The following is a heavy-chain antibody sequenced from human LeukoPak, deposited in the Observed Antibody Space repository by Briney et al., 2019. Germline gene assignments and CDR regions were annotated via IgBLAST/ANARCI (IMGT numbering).Heavy chain of an antibody. J-gene: IGHJ5*02. V-gene: IGHV4-39*02. CDR3: ARSGAPTSNYYDSSGYHWFDP. CDR2: IYDSGST. D-gene: IGHD3-22*01. CDR1: GGSIRSSYYY. Sequence: PSETLSLTCTVSGGSIRSSYYYWGWIRQPPGKGLEWIGSIYDSGSTYYNPSLKSRVTISVDTSKNHFSLKLSSVTAADTAVYYCARSGAPTSNYYDSSGYHWFDPWGQGILVTVSS.